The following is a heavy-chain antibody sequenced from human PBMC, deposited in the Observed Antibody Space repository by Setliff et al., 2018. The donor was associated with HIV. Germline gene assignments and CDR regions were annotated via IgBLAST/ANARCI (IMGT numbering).Heavy chain of an antibody. V-gene: IGHV1-18*01. Sequence: GASVKVSCKASGYTFTNFGITWVRQVPGQGLEWMGWVNTNNDKTNYAQKFQGRVTMTTDRSTKTAYLDLGSLRPDNTAVYYCARDLYTSGWPNWFDPWGPGTQVTVSS. J-gene: IGHJ5*02. CDR2: VNTNNDKT. D-gene: IGHD6-19*01. CDR1: GYTFTNFG. CDR3: ARDLYTSGWPNWFDP.